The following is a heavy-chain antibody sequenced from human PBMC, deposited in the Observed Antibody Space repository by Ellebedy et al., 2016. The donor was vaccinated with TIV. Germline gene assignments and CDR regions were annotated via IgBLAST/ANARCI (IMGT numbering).Heavy chain of an antibody. CDR3: ARDSAYGYTVTTYYYYSGLDV. Sequence: AASVKVSCKASGYTFSSYYIHWVRQAPGQGLEWVGLINPSDGSTTYAQNFQGRVTRARDTSTNTLYMDLSSLGSEDTAVYYCARDSAYGYTVTTYYYYSGLDVWGQGTTVTVSS. J-gene: IGHJ6*02. V-gene: IGHV1-46*01. D-gene: IGHD4-11*01. CDR2: INPSDGST. CDR1: GYTFSSYY.